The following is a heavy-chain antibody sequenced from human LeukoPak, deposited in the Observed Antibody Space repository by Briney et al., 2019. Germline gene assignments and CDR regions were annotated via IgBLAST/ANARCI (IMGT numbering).Heavy chain of an antibody. CDR1: GFTFSSYA. V-gene: IGHV3-23*01. J-gene: IGHJ5*02. Sequence: GGSLRLSCAASGFTFSSYAMSWVRQAPGKGLEWVSAISGSGGSTYYADSVKGRFTISRDNSKNTLYLEMNSLRAEDTAVYSCAKSIVVVTAKGDWFDPWGQGTLVTVSS. D-gene: IGHD2-21*02. CDR3: AKSIVVVTAKGDWFDP. CDR2: ISGSGGST.